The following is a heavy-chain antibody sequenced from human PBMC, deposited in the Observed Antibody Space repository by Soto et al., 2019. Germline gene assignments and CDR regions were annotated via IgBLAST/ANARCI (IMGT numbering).Heavy chain of an antibody. Sequence: PSGTLSLTCTVSGGSTSRYYWSWLRQPPGKGLEWIGYIHYSGSTHYNPSLKSRVTISVDTSKNQFSLKLSAVTAADTAVYYCARAKPLIAAAGVYYYCGMDVWGQGTTVTVSS. CDR3: ARAKPLIAAAGVYYYCGMDV. CDR2: IHYSGST. CDR1: GGSTSRYY. V-gene: IGHV4-59*01. D-gene: IGHD6-13*01. J-gene: IGHJ6*02.